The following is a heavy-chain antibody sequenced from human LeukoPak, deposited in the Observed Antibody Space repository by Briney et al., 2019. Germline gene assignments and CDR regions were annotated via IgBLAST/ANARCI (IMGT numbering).Heavy chain of an antibody. J-gene: IGHJ4*02. D-gene: IGHD3-10*02. CDR1: GYTFSTCG. V-gene: IGHV3-30*18. CDR2: ISYDGNNK. Sequence: GGSLRLSCADSGYTFSTCGIHWVRQAPRKGVEWGALISYDGNNKYYTHSVKGRFTISRDNSKNTLYLQMNRLRADDAAVYYCAKDPRGVFGEVSWGIDYWGQGTLVTVSS. CDR3: AKDPRGVFGEVSWGIDY.